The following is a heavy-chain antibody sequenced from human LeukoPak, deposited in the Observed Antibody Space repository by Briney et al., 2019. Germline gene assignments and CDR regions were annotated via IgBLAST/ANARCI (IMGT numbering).Heavy chain of an antibody. D-gene: IGHD3-10*01. CDR1: GYTFTGYY. CDR3: AREGYYGSRSYGWFDP. CDR2: INPNSGDT. Sequence: ASVKVSCKASGYTFTGYYVHWVRQAPGQGLEWMGRINPNSGDTNYAQKLQGRVSMTRDTSISTAYMELSRLRSDDTALYYCAREGYYGSRSYGWFDPWGQGTLVAVSS. J-gene: IGHJ5*02. V-gene: IGHV1-2*06.